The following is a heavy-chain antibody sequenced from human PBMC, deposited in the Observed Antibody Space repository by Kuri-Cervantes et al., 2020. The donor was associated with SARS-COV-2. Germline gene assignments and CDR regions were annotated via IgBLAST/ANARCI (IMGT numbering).Heavy chain of an antibody. CDR2: ISWNSGSI. Sequence: SLKISCAASGFTFDDYAMHWVRQAPGKGLEWVSGISWNSGSIGYADSVKGRFTISRDNSKNTLYLQMNSLRAEDTAVYYCAKASHYSRYFDWLSKGGYFDLWGRGTLVTVSS. CDR3: AKASHYSRYFDWLSKGGYFDL. V-gene: IGHV3-9*01. CDR1: GFTFDDYA. J-gene: IGHJ2*01. D-gene: IGHD3-9*01.